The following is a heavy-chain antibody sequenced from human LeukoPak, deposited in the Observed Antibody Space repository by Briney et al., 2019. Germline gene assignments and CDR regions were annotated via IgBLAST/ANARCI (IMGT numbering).Heavy chain of an antibody. CDR3: ARHIVVEPAAMSSYFYFDV. D-gene: IGHD2-2*01. V-gene: IGHV4-31*11. CDR1: GDSTASGGFH. J-gene: IGHJ6*03. CDR2: VYQSGYT. Sequence: PSETLSLTSALSGDSTASGGFHWSWIRQHPGKGLEWLGYVYQSGYTYYHTSLKSRVAITVDASKNKIWLKLSSVTDADTAVYYCARHIVVEPAAMSSYFYFDVWGKGTTVTVS.